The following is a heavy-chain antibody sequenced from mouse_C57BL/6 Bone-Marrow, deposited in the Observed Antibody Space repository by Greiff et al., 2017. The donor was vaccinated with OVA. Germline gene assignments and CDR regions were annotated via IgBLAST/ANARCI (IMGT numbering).Heavy chain of an antibody. V-gene: IGHV1-82*01. CDR3: ARERDGNYGLY. D-gene: IGHD2-1*01. CDR2: IYPGDGDT. J-gene: IGHJ2*01. CDR1: GYAFSSSW. Sequence: QVQLQQSGPELVKPGASVKISCKASGYAFSSSWMNWVKQRPGKGLEWIGRIYPGDGDTNYNGKFKGKATLTADKSSSTAYMQLSSLTSEDSAVYFCARERDGNYGLYWGQGTTLTVSS.